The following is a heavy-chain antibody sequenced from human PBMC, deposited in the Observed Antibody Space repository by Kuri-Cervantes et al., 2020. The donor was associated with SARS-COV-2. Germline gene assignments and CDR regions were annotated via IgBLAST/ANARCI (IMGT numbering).Heavy chain of an antibody. Sequence: GESLKISCAVSGFTFTSHAMHWVRQAPGKGLEWVTLISYDGSNKYYADSVKGRFTISRDNSKNTLYLQMNSLRVEDTAVYYCTTGYPVVVVPAAIEGTTIIWGQGTMVTVSS. CDR3: TTGYPVVVVPAAIEGTTII. V-gene: IGHV3-30*03. J-gene: IGHJ3*02. D-gene: IGHD2-2*01. CDR2: ISYDGSNK. CDR1: GFTFTSHA.